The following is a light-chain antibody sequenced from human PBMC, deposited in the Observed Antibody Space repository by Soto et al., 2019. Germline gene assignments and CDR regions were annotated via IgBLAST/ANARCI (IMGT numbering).Light chain of an antibody. CDR2: DAS. CDR3: QQYENLPT. CDR1: QNINNY. V-gene: IGKV1-33*01. J-gene: IGKJ5*01. Sequence: DNQIKKSPSSLSASVGDRVAITCQASQNINNYLSWYQQKPGRAPKLLIYDASNLEAGVPSRFRGSGSGTDFTFTISRLQPEDIATYYCQQYENLPTFGQGTRLEI.